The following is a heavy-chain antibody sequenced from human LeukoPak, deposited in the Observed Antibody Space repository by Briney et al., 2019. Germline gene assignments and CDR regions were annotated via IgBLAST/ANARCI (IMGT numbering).Heavy chain of an antibody. CDR1: GGTFSSYA. Sequence: ASVKVSCKASGGTFSSYAISWVRQAPGQGLEWMGWINPNSGGTNYAQKVQGRVTMTRDTSISTAYMELSRLRSDDTAVYYCARDRRSLEWLPPKYNWFDPWGQGTLVTVSS. CDR2: INPNSGGT. J-gene: IGHJ5*02. D-gene: IGHD5-12*01. CDR3: ARDRRSLEWLPPKYNWFDP. V-gene: IGHV1-2*02.